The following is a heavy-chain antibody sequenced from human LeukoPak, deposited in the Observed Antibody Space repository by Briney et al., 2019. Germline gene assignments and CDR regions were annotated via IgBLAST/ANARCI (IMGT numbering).Heavy chain of an antibody. J-gene: IGHJ4*02. D-gene: IGHD3-22*01. CDR3: AKDLTYESSGSVIDN. CDR2: VNWHGTT. Sequence: GGSLRLSCAASGFIFEDYTMHWVRQVPGKTLEWVSLVNWHGTTYYADSLKGRFTISRGNSKNSLYLRMDSLRTEDTAFYYCAKDLTYESSGSVIDNWGLGTLVTVSS. CDR1: GFIFEDYT. V-gene: IGHV3-43*01.